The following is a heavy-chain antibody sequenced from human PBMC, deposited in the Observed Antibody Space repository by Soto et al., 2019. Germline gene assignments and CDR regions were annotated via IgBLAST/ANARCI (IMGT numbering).Heavy chain of an antibody. CDR2: IMHDGSEN. V-gene: IGHV3-7*01. CDR1: GFTFSSYW. Sequence: EVQLVESGGGLVQPGESLRLSCAASGFTFSSYWVTWVRQAPGQGLEWVASIMHDGSENSYADSLKGRFTISRDNIDNTLYLQMIRLRAEDTAFCYCSIEPIREAGYNFDLWGQGTLVTVSS. D-gene: IGHD5-12*01. J-gene: IGHJ4*02. CDR3: SIEPIREAGYNFDL.